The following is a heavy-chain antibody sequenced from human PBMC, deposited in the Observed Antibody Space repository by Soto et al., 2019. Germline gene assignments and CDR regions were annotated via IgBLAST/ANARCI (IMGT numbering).Heavy chain of an antibody. CDR3: ARDDKNGTGWFDP. D-gene: IGHD1-1*01. CDR2: ITAYNGNT. CDR1: GYTFTSYG. J-gene: IGHJ5*02. Sequence: QVQLVQSGAEVQKPGASVKVSCKASGYTFTSYGISWVRQAPGQGLEWMGWITAYNGNTNYAQKLQGRVNMTNDPSRSPAYMERRSLRTYDPAVDSCARDDKNGTGWFDPWGQGTLVTVSS. V-gene: IGHV1-18*01.